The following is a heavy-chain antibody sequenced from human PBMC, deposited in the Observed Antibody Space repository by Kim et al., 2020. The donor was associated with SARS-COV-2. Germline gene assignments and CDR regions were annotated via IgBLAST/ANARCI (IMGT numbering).Heavy chain of an antibody. Sequence: SVKVSCKASGGTFSSYAISWVRQAPGQGLEWMGGIIPIFGTANYAQKFQGRVTITADESTSTAYMELSSLRSGDTAVYYCARESRASSSWLWAFDYWGQGTLVTVSS. V-gene: IGHV1-69*13. CDR1: GGTFSSYA. D-gene: IGHD6-13*01. CDR2: IIPIFGTA. CDR3: ARESRASSSWLWAFDY. J-gene: IGHJ4*02.